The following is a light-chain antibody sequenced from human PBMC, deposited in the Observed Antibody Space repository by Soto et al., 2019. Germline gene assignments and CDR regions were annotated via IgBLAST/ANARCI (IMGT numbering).Light chain of an antibody. CDR2: DAY. CDR1: QSISTW. Sequence: IQLTQSPSSLSASVGDRVTITCRASQSISTWLAWYQQKPGKAPKLLIYDAYTLESGVQSRFSGSGSGTEFTLTISSLQPDDFASYYCKQYNGYSWTFGQGTKVDIK. V-gene: IGKV1-5*01. CDR3: KQYNGYSWT. J-gene: IGKJ1*01.